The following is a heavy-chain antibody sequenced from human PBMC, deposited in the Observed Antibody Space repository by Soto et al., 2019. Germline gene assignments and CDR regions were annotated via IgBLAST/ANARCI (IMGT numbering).Heavy chain of an antibody. J-gene: IGHJ4*02. CDR2: ISSNGGST. Sequence: GGSLRLSCSASGFTFSSYAMHWVRQAPGKGLECVSAISSNGGSTYYADSVKGRFTISRDNSKNTLYLQMNSLRAEDTAVYYCAKDGPYTIFGVVTTFDYWGQGTLVAVSS. V-gene: IGHV3-64*04. CDR3: AKDGPYTIFGVVTTFDY. D-gene: IGHD3-3*01. CDR1: GFTFSSYA.